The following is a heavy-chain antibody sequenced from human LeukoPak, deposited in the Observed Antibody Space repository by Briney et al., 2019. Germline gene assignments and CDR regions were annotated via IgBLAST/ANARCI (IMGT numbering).Heavy chain of an antibody. CDR3: AAWTDRGYNF. CDR1: GFTFSSSW. Sequence: PGGSPRLSCAASGFTFSSSWMNWVRQAPGKGLEWVANINPDGSQKRFVDSVMGRFTMSRDNAKNSLYLQMNSLRVEDTAVFYCAAWTDRGYNFWGQGTLVTVSP. V-gene: IGHV3-7*01. CDR2: INPDGSQK. D-gene: IGHD5-24*01. J-gene: IGHJ4*02.